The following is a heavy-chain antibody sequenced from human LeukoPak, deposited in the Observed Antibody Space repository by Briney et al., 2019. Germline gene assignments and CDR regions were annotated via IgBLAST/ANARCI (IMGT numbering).Heavy chain of an antibody. CDR1: GFTFISYA. CDR3: AKNEYGTGGYFDY. V-gene: IGHV3-23*01. J-gene: IGHJ4*02. D-gene: IGHD6-6*01. CDR2: ITGSGGNT. Sequence: GSLRLSCAASGFTFISYAMSWVRQAPGKGLEWVSTITGSGGNTYYADSVKGRFTISRDNSKNTLYLQMSSLRAEDTAVYYCAKNEYGTGGYFDYWGQGTLVTVSS.